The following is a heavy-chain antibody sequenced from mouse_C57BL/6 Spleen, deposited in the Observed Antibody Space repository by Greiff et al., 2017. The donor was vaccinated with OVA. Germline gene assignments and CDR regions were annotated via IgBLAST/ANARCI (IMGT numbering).Heavy chain of an antibody. CDR2: ISSGGDYI. D-gene: IGHD4-1*01. V-gene: IGHV5-9-1*02. CDR1: GFTFSSYA. J-gene: IGHJ3*01. Sequence: EVQGVESGAGLVKPGGSLKLSCAASGFTFSSYAMSWVRQTPEKRLEWVAYISSGGDYIYYADTVKGRFTISRDNARNTLYLQMSSLKSEDTAMYYCTSNWAWFAYWGQGTLVTVSA. CDR3: TSNWAWFAY.